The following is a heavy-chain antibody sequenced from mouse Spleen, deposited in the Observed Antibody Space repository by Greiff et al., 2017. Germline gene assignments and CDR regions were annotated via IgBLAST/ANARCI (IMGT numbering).Heavy chain of an antibody. D-gene: IGHD1-1*01. V-gene: IGHV5-4*02. J-gene: IGHJ3*01. CDR2: ISDGGSYT. CDR3: ARGQDYGSSWFAY. CDR1: GFTFSDYY. Sequence: EVQGVESGGGLVKPGGSLKLSCAASGFTFSDYYMYWVRQTPEKRLEWVATISDGGSYTYYPDSVKGRFTISRDNAKNNLYLQMSSLKSEDTAIYYCARGQDYGSSWFAYWGQGTLVTVSA.